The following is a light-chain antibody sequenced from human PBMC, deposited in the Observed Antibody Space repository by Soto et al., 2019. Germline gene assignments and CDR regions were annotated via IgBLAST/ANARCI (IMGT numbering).Light chain of an antibody. CDR2: GAS. Sequence: DIQMTQSPSSLSASVGDRVTITCRASQSISIYLNWYQQKPGKAPNLLIYGASSVQSGVPSRFSGSGSGTDFTLTISSLQPEDFATYYCQERAAAFGGGTKVEI. V-gene: IGKV1-39*01. CDR3: QERAAA. CDR1: QSISIY. J-gene: IGKJ4*01.